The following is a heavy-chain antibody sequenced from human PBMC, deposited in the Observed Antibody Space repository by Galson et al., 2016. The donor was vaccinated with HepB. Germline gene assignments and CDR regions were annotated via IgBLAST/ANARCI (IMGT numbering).Heavy chain of an antibody. J-gene: IGHJ4*02. Sequence: SLRLSCAAAGFTFSTYAMGWCPHAPGKGLEWVAAISNSGGITYYADSVKGRFTIPRDNSKDTLYLQMNSLRVEDTALYYCVKEFVATGAVVGDYWGQGTLVSVSS. CDR2: ISNSGGIT. CDR3: VKEFVATGAVVGDY. CDR1: GFTFSTYA. V-gene: IGHV3-23*01. D-gene: IGHD2-21*01.